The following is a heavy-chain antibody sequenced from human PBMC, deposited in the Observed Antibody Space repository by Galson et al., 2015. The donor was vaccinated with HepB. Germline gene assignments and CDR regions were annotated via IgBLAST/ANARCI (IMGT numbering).Heavy chain of an antibody. Sequence: SETLSLTCTVSRGSISSRYYNWGWVRQPPGKGLEWIGSFHYSGSIYYNPSLKSRLTVSGDTSKNQVSLKLNSVTVADTAVYSCVGVADDFLWGRQRSYFDSWGQGILVTVSS. CDR2: FHYSGSI. CDR3: VGVADDFLWGRQRSYFDS. D-gene: IGHD3/OR15-3a*01. V-gene: IGHV4-39*01. CDR1: RGSISSRYYN. J-gene: IGHJ4*02.